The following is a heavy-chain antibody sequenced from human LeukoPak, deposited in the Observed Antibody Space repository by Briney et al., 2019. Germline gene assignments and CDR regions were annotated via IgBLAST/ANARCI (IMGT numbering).Heavy chain of an antibody. CDR3: ARDLPGIAAAGYFDY. CDR2: IIPILGIA. Sequence: ASVKVSCKASGYTFVGYYLHWVRQAPGQGLEWMGRIIPILGIANYAQKFQGRVTITADKSTSTAYMELSSLRSEDTAVYYCARDLPGIAAAGYFDYWGQGTLVTVSS. V-gene: IGHV1-69*04. CDR1: GYTFVGYY. D-gene: IGHD6-13*01. J-gene: IGHJ4*02.